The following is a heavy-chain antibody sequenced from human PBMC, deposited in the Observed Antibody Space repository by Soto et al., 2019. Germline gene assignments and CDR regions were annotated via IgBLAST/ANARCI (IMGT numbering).Heavy chain of an antibody. Sequence: QLVVSGGGLVKPGGSLRLSCAASGFTFSHAWMNWVRQAPGKGLEWVGRIKSKTDGGTIDYAAPVKGRFTISRDDSENMLYLQMNSLKTENTAVYYCTASYRDYVGSAFDIWGQGTMVTVSS. CDR3: TASYRDYVGSAFDI. D-gene: IGHD4-17*01. J-gene: IGHJ3*02. CDR1: GFTFSHAW. V-gene: IGHV3-15*07. CDR2: IKSKTDGGTI.